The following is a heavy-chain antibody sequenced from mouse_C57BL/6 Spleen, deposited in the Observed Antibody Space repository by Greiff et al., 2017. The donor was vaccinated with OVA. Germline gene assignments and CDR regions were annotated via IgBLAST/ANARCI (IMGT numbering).Heavy chain of an antibody. V-gene: IGHV5-17*01. J-gene: IGHJ4*01. CDR3: ARPDWPYYAMDY. CDR2: ISSGSSTI. Sequence: DVHLVESGGGLVKPGGSLKLSCAASGFTFSDYGMHWVRQAPEKGLEWVAYISSGSSTIYYADTVKGRFTISRDNAKNTLFLQMTSLRSEDTAMYYCARPDWPYYAMDYWGQGTSVTVSS. D-gene: IGHD2-13*01. CDR1: GFTFSDYG.